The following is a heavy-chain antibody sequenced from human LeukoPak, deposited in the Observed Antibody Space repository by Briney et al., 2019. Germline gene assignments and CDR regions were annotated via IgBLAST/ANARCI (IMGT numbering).Heavy chain of an antibody. J-gene: IGHJ3*02. CDR1: GFTFSDYY. CDR2: ISSSGSTI. V-gene: IGHV3-11*04. D-gene: IGHD6-13*01. CDR3: ARELIGSSWYIQYPRVGANPFDI. Sequence: PGGSLRLSCAASGFTFSDYYMSWIRQAPGKGLEWVSYISSSGSTIYYADSVKGRFTISRDNSKNTLYLQMNSLRAEDTAVYYCARELIGSSWYIQYPRVGANPFDIWGQGTMVTVSS.